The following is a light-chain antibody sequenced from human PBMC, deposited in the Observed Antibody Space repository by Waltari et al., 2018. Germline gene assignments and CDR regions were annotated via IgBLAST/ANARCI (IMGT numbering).Light chain of an antibody. CDR2: DVS. CDR3: CSFTSRSTWV. Sequence: QSALTPPASVSGSPGQSLTIPCTGTSSYVGGYNYVSWYQQHPGKVPKLLIFDVSNRPSGVSNRFSGSKSGNTASLTISGLQAEDESDYYCCSFTSRSTWVFGGGTKLTVL. V-gene: IGLV2-14*01. J-gene: IGLJ3*02. CDR1: SSYVGGYNY.